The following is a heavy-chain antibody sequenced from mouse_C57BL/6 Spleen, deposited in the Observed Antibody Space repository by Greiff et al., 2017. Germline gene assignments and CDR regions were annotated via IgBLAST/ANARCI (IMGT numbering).Heavy chain of an antibody. J-gene: IGHJ3*01. CDR1: GYAFSSYW. CDR2: IYPGDGDT. V-gene: IGHV1-80*01. CDR3: ARDYGSRYTAWCAY. D-gene: IGHD1-1*01. Sequence: QVQLQQSGAELVKPGASVKISCKASGYAFSSYWMNWVKQRPGKGLEWIGQIYPGDGDTNYNGKFKGKATLTADKSSSTAYMQLSSLTSEDSAVYFCARDYGSRYTAWCAYWGQGTLVTVSA.